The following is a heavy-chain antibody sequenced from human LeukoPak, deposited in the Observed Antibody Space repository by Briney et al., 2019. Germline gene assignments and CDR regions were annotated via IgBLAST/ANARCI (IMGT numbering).Heavy chain of an antibody. J-gene: IGHJ3*02. CDR1: GGSISSYY. Sequence: SETLSLTCTVSGGSISSYYWGWIRQPPGKGLEWIGSIYYSGSTNYNPSLKSRVTISVDTSKNQFSLKLSSVTAADTAVYYCAGDYDSSGYPHAFDIWGQGTMDTVSS. CDR3: AGDYDSSGYPHAFDI. CDR2: IYYSGST. D-gene: IGHD3-22*01. V-gene: IGHV4-59*01.